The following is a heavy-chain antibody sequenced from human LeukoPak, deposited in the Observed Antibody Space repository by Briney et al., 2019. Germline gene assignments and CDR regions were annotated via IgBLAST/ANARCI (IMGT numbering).Heavy chain of an antibody. V-gene: IGHV3-23*01. D-gene: IGHD3-3*01. CDR1: GFTFSSYA. Sequence: GGSLRLSCAASGFTFSSYAMSWVRQAPGKGLEWVSAISGSGGSTYYADSVKGQFTISRDNSKNTLYLQMNSLRAEDTAVYYCAKLFLGDFGVVYYYYGMDVWGQGTTVTVSS. CDR3: AKLFLGDFGVVYYYYGMDV. J-gene: IGHJ6*02. CDR2: ISGSGGST.